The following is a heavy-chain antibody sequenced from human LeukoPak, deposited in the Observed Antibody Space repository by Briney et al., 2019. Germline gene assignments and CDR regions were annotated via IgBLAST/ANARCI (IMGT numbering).Heavy chain of an antibody. CDR2: INHSGST. Sequence: SETLSLTCAVYGGSFSTYYWTWIRQPPGKGLEWIGEINHSGSTNYNPSLKSRVTISVDTSKNQFSLKLSSVTAADTAVYYCATTQRSDWGQGTLVTVSS. CDR3: ATTQRSD. J-gene: IGHJ4*02. CDR1: GGSFSTYY. D-gene: IGHD3-3*01. V-gene: IGHV4-34*01.